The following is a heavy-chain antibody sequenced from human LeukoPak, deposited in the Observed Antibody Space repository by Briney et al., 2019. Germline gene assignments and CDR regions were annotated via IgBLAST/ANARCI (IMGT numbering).Heavy chain of an antibody. V-gene: IGHV5-51*01. D-gene: IGHD2-2*01. J-gene: IGHJ3*02. CDR2: IYPGDSDT. Sequence: GESLQISCKGSGYSFTSYWIGWVRQLPGKGVEWMGIIYPGDSDTRYSPSFQGQGTISVDKSISTAYLQWSRLKASDTAMYYCARRNFMDCSSTSCYDAFDIWGQGTMVTVSS. CDR1: GYSFTSYW. CDR3: ARRNFMDCSSTSCYDAFDI.